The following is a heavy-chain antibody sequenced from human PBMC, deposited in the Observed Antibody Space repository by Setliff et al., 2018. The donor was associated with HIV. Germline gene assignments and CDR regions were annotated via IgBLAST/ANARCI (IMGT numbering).Heavy chain of an antibody. CDR3: ARGGAVPADFDS. CDR2: IYYDGRT. CDR1: GGSIRTGAYY. D-gene: IGHD3-16*01. J-gene: IGHJ5*01. V-gene: IGHV4-39*07. Sequence: SETLSLTCTVSGGSIRTGAYYWGWIRQPPGKGLEWIVSIYYDGRTFYKPSLKSRLTISVDTSKNQFSLSLNSVTAADTAVYFCARGGAVPADFDSWGQGTLVTVSS.